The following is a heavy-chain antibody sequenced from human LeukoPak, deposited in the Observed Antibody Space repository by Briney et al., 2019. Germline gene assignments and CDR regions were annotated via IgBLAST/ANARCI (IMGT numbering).Heavy chain of an antibody. CDR2: INHCGST. V-gene: IGHV4-34*01. CDR3: ASAVGATGSDY. D-gene: IGHD1-26*01. Sequence: SETLSLTCAVYGGSFSGYYWSWIRQPPGKGLEWIGEINHCGSTNYNPSLKSRVTISVDTSKNQFSLKLSSVTAADTAVYYCASAVGATGSDYWGQGTLVTVSS. CDR1: GGSFSGYY. J-gene: IGHJ4*02.